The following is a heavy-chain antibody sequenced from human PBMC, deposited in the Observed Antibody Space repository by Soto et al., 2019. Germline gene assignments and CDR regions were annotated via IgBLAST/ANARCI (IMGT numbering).Heavy chain of an antibody. CDR3: ASRDPGTSVDY. CDR1: CGSFTSNNW. D-gene: IGHD1-7*01. J-gene: IGHJ4*02. CDR2: IYRTGST. V-gene: IGHV4-4*02. Sequence: ETLSLTCAVSCGSFTSNNWWTCLRQPPGQGLEWIGEIYRTGSTNYNPSLKSRVTISLDKSENQFSLKVTSLTAADTAVYYCASRDPGTSVDYWGQGTLVTVSS.